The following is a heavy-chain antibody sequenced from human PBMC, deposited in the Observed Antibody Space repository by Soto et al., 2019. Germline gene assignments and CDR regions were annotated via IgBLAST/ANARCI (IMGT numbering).Heavy chain of an antibody. Sequence: EEQLVESGGGLVQHGGSLRLSCVASGFILSGYDMHWVRQATGEGLEWVSAIGTAGDPYYSGSVKVRFTISRGNAENSVYLQMNSLRAGDTAVYDWARAGYDSSGYYFYAMDVWGPGTTVTVSS. V-gene: IGHV3-13*05. D-gene: IGHD3-22*01. CDR2: IGTAGDP. CDR3: ARAGYDSSGYYFYAMDV. J-gene: IGHJ6*02. CDR1: GFILSGYD.